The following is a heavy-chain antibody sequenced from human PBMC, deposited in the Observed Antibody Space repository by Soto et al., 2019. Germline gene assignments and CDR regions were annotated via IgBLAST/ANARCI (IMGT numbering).Heavy chain of an antibody. D-gene: IGHD2-2*01. J-gene: IGHJ5*02. CDR3: ARVVPAAERRFDP. V-gene: IGHV1-69*02. Sequence: QVQLVQSGAAVKKPGSSVKVSCKASGGTFSSYTISWVRQAPGQGLEWMGRIIPILGIANYAQKFQGRVTITADKSTSTAYMELSSLRSEDTAVYYCARVVPAAERRFDPWGQGTLVTVSS. CDR1: GGTFSSYT. CDR2: IIPILGIA.